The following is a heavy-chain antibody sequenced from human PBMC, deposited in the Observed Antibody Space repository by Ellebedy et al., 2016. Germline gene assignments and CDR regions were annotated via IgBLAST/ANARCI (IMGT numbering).Heavy chain of an antibody. CDR2: MYYRGST. J-gene: IGHJ2*01. V-gene: IGHV4-39*01. CDR3: ASRPNWYFDL. CDR1: GGSSISSSYY. Sequence: SETLSLPXTAPGGSSISSSYYWDCIRQPPGKGREWIGSMYYRGSTNYNPSLKSRVTISVDTSKKQFSLKLTSVTAADTAVYPCASRPNWYFDLWGRGTLVTVSS.